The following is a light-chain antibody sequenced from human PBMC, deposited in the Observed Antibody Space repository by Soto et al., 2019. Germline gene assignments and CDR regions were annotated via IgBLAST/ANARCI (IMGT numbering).Light chain of an antibody. V-gene: IGLV1-40*01. CDR1: SSNIGAGYD. J-gene: IGLJ1*01. CDR3: QSYDSSLSGSRV. Sequence: QSALTQPPSVSGAPGQRVTISCTGSSSNIGAGYDVHWYQQLPGTAPKLLIYGNSNRPSGVPDRFSGSKSGPSASLAITGLQAEDEADYYCQSYDSSLSGSRVFGTGTKLTVL. CDR2: GNS.